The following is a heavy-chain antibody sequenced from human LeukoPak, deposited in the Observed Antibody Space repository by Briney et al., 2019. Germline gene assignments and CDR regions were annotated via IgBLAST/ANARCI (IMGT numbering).Heavy chain of an antibody. Sequence: GGSLRLSCAASGITFRSYSMNWVRQAPGKGLEWVSSISSSTTYIYYADSVKGRFTISRDNPKNSLYLQMDSLRAEDTAVYYCARHSEGPVNDAFDIWGRGTKVTVSS. CDR3: ARHSEGPVNDAFDI. V-gene: IGHV3-21*04. CDR1: GITFRSYS. D-gene: IGHD2-2*01. J-gene: IGHJ3*02. CDR2: ISSSTTYI.